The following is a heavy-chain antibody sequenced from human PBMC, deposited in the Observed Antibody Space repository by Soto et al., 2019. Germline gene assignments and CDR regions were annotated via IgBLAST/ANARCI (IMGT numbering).Heavy chain of an antibody. CDR3: ARDVGPGDYGMDV. CDR1: GFTFSDYW. J-gene: IGHJ6*02. V-gene: IGHV3-11*06. CDR2: ISSSSSYT. D-gene: IGHD1-26*01. Sequence: SLSLSFAASGFTFSDYWMSWIRPAPGKGLEWVSYISSSSSYTNYADSVKGRFTISRDNAKNSLYLQMNSLRAEDTAVYYCARDVGPGDYGMDVWGQGTTVTVSS.